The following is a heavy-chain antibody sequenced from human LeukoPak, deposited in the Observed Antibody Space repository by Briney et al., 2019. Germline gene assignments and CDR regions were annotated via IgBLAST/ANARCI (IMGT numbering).Heavy chain of an antibody. CDR2: INTNTGNP. CDR1: GYTFTSYA. V-gene: IGHV7-4-1*02. Sequence: ASVKVSCKASGYTFTSYAMNWVRQAPGQGLEWMGWINTNTGNPTYAQGFTGRFVFSLDTSVSTAYLQISSLKAEDTAVYYCARDLERRDTAMIPGDYWGQGTLVTVSS. CDR3: ARDLERRDTAMIPGDY. D-gene: IGHD5-18*01. J-gene: IGHJ4*02.